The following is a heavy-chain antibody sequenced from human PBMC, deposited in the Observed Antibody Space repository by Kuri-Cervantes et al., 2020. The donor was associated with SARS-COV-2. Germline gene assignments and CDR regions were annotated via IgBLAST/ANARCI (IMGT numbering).Heavy chain of an antibody. D-gene: IGHD2-21*01. CDR3: VRDRVGVHDS. V-gene: IGHV3-30*03. CDR2: ISYDGSNK. J-gene: IGHJ4*02. CDR1: GFTFSSYG. Sequence: GESLKISCAASGFTFSSYGMHWVRQAPGKGLEWVAVISYDGSNKYYADSVKGRFTISRDNSKNTLYLQMNSLRAEDTAVYYCVRDRVGVHDSWGQGTLVTVSS.